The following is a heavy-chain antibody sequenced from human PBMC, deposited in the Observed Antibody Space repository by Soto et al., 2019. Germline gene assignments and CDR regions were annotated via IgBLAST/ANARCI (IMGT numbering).Heavy chain of an antibody. CDR3: AKDLRVGATIRGYFDY. J-gene: IGHJ4*02. Sequence: VQLLESGGGLVQRGGSLRRCCAASGFTFSSYAMSWVRQAPGKGLEWVSAISGSGGSSYYADSVKGRFTISRDNSKNTLYLQMNSLRAEDTAVYYCAKDLRVGATIRGYFDYWRQGTLVTVSS. CDR1: GFTFSSYA. D-gene: IGHD1-26*01. V-gene: IGHV3-23*01. CDR2: ISGSGGSS.